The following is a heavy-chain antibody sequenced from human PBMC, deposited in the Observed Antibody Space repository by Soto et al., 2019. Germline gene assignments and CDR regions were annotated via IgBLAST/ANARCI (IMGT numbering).Heavy chain of an antibody. CDR2: ISPKSTYR. CDR3: VRGGGGGLFEH. CDR1: SFPFSDYY. D-gene: IGHD2-21*01. V-gene: IGHV3-11*06. Sequence: SLILYFPTCSFPFSDYYMSWIRQAPGKGLEWLSNISPKSTYRNYADSVKGRFTISRDNTKSSLFLQMNSLGVEDTAVYYCVRGGGGGLFEHWGQGVLVTVSS. J-gene: IGHJ4*02.